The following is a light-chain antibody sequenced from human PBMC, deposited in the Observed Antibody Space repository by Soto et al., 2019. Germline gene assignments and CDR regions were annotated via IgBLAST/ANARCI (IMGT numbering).Light chain of an antibody. CDR3: QKYDSARFT. CDR2: AAS. CDR1: PGISSY. J-gene: IGKJ3*01. V-gene: IGKV1-27*01. Sequence: DIQMTQSPSSLSASIGDRVTITCRASPGISSYLNWYQQKPGKVPKLLIYAASTLQSDFPSRFSGSGSGTDFTLTITGLQPEAVATYYCQKYDSARFTFGPGTKVD.